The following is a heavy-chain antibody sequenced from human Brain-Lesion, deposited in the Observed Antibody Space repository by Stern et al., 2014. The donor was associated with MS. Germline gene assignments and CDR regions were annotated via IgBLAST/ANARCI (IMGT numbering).Heavy chain of an antibody. V-gene: IGHV3-23*04. CDR3: AKGVWGSYLNAFDM. D-gene: IGHD3-16*02. J-gene: IGHJ3*02. CDR1: GFRFSTYA. CDR2: ISGSGGST. Sequence: VPLAASGGGFVQPGAPLTLSCAASGFRFSTYAMSWVRQTPGKGLEWVSGISGSGGSTYYADSVKGRFTISRDKSKNTLFLQMNSLRAEDTAVYYCAKGVWGSYLNAFDMWGQGTMVTVSS.